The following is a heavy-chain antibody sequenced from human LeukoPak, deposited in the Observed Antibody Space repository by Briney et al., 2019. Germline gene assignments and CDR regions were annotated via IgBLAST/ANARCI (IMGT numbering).Heavy chain of an antibody. CDR3: VVARGPQLEKNFDY. J-gene: IGHJ4*02. Sequence: GGSLRLSCAVSGFTFKDYYMSWIRQAPGKGLEWVSYISSSGRTIYYADSVKGRFTISRDNAKNSLYLQMNSLRAEDTAVYYCVVARGPQLEKNFDYWGQGTLVTVSS. CDR1: GFTFKDYY. V-gene: IGHV3-11*01. D-gene: IGHD2-2*01. CDR2: ISSSGRTI.